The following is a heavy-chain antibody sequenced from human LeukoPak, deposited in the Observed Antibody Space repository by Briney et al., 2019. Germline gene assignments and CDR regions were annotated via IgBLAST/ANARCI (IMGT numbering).Heavy chain of an antibody. D-gene: IGHD6-13*01. CDR2: IYYSGST. V-gene: IGHV4-39*07. Sequence: SETLSLTCTVSGGSISSSSYYWGWIRQPPGKGLEWIGSIYYSGSTYYNPSLKSRVTISVDTSKNQFSLKLSSVTAADTAVYYCARHVAVVIAAAVHFDYWGQGTLVTVSS. CDR3: ARHVAVVIAAAVHFDY. CDR1: GGSISSSSYY. J-gene: IGHJ4*02.